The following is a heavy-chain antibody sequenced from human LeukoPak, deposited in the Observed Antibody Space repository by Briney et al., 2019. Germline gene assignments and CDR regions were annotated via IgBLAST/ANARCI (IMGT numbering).Heavy chain of an antibody. V-gene: IGHV3-23*01. CDR2: ISGSGGST. CDR1: GFTFSSYA. J-gene: IGHJ6*03. CDR3: AKAGSSSWYPSYYYMDV. D-gene: IGHD6-13*01. Sequence: GGSLRLSCAASGFTFSSYAMSWVRQAPGKGLEWVSAISGSGGSTYYADSVKGRFTISRDNSKNTLYLQMNSLRAEDTAVYYCAKAGSSSWYPSYYYMDVWGKGTTVTVSS.